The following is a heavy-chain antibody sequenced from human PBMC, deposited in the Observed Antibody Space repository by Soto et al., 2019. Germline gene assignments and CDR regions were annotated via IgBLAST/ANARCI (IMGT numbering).Heavy chain of an antibody. CDR2: ITTRGNYI. CDR1: GFTFKSYS. J-gene: IGHJ6*02. V-gene: IGHV3-21*04. CDR3: AKAHVVVVAATLYGMDV. D-gene: IGHD2-15*01. Sequence: GGSLRLSCIGSGFTFKSYSMNWVRQAPGKGLEWVASITTRGNYIHYADSVKGRFNISRDNSKNTLYLQMNSLRAEDTAVYYCAKAHVVVVAATLYGMDVWGQGTTVTVSS.